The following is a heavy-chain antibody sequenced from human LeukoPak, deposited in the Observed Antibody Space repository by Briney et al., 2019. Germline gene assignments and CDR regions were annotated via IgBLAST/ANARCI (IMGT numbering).Heavy chain of an antibody. CDR1: DGSISSYY. Sequence: SETLSLTCTVSDGSISSYYWSWIRQPPGKGLEWIGYIYYSGSTNYNPSLKSRVTISVDTSKNQFSLKLSSVTAADTAVYYCARLSTVTTSFDYWGQGTLVTVSS. V-gene: IGHV4-59*12. CDR2: IYYSGST. D-gene: IGHD4-11*01. J-gene: IGHJ4*02. CDR3: ARLSTVTTSFDY.